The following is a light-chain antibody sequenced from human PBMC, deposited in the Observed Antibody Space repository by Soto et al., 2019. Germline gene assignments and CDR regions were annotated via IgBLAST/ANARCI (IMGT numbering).Light chain of an antibody. J-gene: IGKJ2*01. CDR1: QRVSTY. V-gene: IGKV1-39*01. CDR3: QQNYSTPRT. CDR2: AAS. Sequence: DIQMTQSPSSLSASVGDRVTITCRASQRVSTYLNWYQQKPEKAPRLLIYAASSLQSGVPSRFSGSGSGTDFTLTIISLQPEDFATYYCQQNYSTPRTFGQGTKLEIK.